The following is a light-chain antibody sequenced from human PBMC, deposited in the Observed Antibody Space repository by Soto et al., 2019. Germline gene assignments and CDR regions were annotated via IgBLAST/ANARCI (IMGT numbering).Light chain of an antibody. J-gene: IGLJ2*01. CDR1: SSDIGGFDL. Sequence: QSALTQPDSLSGSPGQSITISCTGSSSDIGGFDLVSWYQQHPGKAPKLLLYEVNKRPSGVSNRFSDSKSGNTASLTISGLQADDEAYYYCCSYVGIRNFVFGGGTKLTVL. CDR2: EVN. V-gene: IGLV2-23*02. CDR3: CSYVGIRNFV.